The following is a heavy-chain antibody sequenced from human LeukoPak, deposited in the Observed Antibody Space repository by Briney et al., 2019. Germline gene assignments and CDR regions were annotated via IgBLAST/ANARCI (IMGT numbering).Heavy chain of an antibody. CDR3: AGGLSPTVYYYYGMDV. J-gene: IGHJ6*02. D-gene: IGHD3-16*01. CDR2: IYYSGST. CDR1: GGSISSYY. Sequence: PPETLSLTCTVSGGSISSYYWSWIRQPPGKGLEWIGYIYYSGSTNYNPSLKSRVTISVDTSKNQFSLKLSSVTAADTAVYYCAGGLSPTVYYYYGMDVWGQGTTVTVSS. V-gene: IGHV4-59*08.